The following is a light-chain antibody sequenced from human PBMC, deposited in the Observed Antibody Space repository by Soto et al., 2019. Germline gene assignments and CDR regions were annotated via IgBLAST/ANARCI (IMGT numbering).Light chain of an antibody. J-gene: IGKJ5*01. Sequence: EIVLTQSPGTLSLSPGEGATLSCRASQSISSNFLAWYQQKRGQAPRLLIHGASNRATGIPDRFSGSGSGTDFTLTISRLEPEDFAVYYCQQYDNSPITFGQGTRLEIK. CDR2: GAS. CDR3: QQYDNSPIT. V-gene: IGKV3-20*01. CDR1: QSISSNF.